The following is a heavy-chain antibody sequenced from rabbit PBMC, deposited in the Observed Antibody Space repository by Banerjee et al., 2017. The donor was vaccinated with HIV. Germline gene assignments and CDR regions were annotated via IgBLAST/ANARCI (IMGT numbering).Heavy chain of an antibody. Sequence: QSLEESGGDLVKPGASLTLTCTASGFSFSSSYYMCWVRQAPGKGLEWIACIDADSSRITWYASWAKGRFTISKTSSTTVTLQMTSLTAADTATYFCARDSDAGYNYADYFNLWGPGTLVTVS. D-gene: IGHD6-1*01. CDR1: GFSFSSSYY. CDR3: ARDSDAGYNYADYFNL. V-gene: IGHV1S40*01. CDR2: IDADSSRIT. J-gene: IGHJ4*01.